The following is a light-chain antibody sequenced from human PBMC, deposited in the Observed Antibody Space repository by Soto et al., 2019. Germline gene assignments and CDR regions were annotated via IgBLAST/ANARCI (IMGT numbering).Light chain of an antibody. CDR3: QQYGYSVGLA. CDR1: QSFSSSY. V-gene: IGKV3-20*01. J-gene: IGKJ4*01. Sequence: EIVLTQSPGTLSLSPGERATLSCRASQSFSSSYLAWYQQKPGQAPRLLIYDASSRATGIPGRFSGSGSGTDFTLTISRLEPEDFAVYYCQQYGYSVGLAFGGGTKVEIK. CDR2: DAS.